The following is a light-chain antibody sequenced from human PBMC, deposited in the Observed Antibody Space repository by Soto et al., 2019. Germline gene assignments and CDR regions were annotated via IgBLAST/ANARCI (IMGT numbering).Light chain of an antibody. CDR2: EVS. CDR1: SNDVGGYNY. V-gene: IGLV2-14*01. J-gene: IGLJ2*01. Sequence: QSVLTQPASVSGSPGQSITISCTGTSNDVGGYNYVSWYQQHPGKAPKLMMYEVSNRPSGVSDRFSGSKSGNTASLIISGLLADDEADYYCSSFTSRTTVIFGGGTKLTVL. CDR3: SSFTSRTTVI.